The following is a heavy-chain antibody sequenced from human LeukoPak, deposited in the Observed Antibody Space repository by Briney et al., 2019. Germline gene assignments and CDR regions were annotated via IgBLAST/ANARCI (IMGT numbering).Heavy chain of an antibody. CDR1: GYTFTSYG. D-gene: IGHD4-17*01. J-gene: IGHJ4*02. CDR3: ARDSATTVTGGDY. CDR2: ISAYNGNT. V-gene: IGHV1-18*01. Sequence: ASVKVSYKASGYTFTSYGISWVRQAPGQGLEWMGWISAYNGNTNYAQKLQGRVTMITGTSTSTAYMELRSLRSDDTVVYYCARDSATTVTGGDYWGQGTLVTVSS.